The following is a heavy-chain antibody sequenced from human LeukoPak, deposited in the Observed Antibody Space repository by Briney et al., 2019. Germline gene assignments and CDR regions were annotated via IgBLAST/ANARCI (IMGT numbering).Heavy chain of an antibody. D-gene: IGHD2-15*01. CDR3: ARVPALHYCSGGSCYSDY. CDR1: GYTFTNYG. CDR2: ISTYNGNT. J-gene: IGHJ4*02. Sequence: ASVKVSCKASGYTFTNYGISWVRQAPGQGLEWMGWISTYNGNTNYAQKVQGRVTMTTDTSTSTAYMEPRSLRSDDTAVYYCARVPALHYCSGGSCYSDYWGQGTLVTVSS. V-gene: IGHV1-18*01.